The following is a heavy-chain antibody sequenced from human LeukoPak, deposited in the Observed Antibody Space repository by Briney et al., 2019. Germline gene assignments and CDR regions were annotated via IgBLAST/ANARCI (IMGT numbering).Heavy chain of an antibody. Sequence: GGSLRLSCAASGFTFSSYAMSWVRQAPGKGLEWVANIKQDGSEKDYVDSVKGRFTISRDNAKNSLYLQMNSLRAEDTAVYYCARDVLSSYYGSGRPRRWFDPWGQGTLVTVSS. CDR1: GFTFSSYA. J-gene: IGHJ5*02. CDR2: IKQDGSEK. D-gene: IGHD3-10*01. V-gene: IGHV3-7*01. CDR3: ARDVLSSYYGSGRPRRWFDP.